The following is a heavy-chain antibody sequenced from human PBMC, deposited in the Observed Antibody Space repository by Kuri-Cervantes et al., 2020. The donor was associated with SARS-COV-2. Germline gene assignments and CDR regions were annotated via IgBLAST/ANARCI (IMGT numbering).Heavy chain of an antibody. CDR2: VYYTGSA. D-gene: IGHD2-2*01. V-gene: IGHV4-39*01. CDR1: GASVSSKTYY. J-gene: IGHJ5*02. CDR3: ARQSSTLDWFDP. Sequence: GSLRLSCSVSGASVSSKTYYWGWIRQSPGKGLEWIGSVYYTGSAYYNPPLKSRATLSVDTSKNQVSLKLSSLTAADTGRYYCARQSSTLDWFDPWGQGTLVTVSS.